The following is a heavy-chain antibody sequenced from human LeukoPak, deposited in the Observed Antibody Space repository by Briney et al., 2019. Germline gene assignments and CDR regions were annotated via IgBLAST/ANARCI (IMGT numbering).Heavy chain of an antibody. D-gene: IGHD6-13*01. CDR1: GFTFSSYE. J-gene: IGHJ4*02. Sequence: QSGGSLRLSCAASGFTFSSYEMNWVRQAPGKGLEWVSYISSSGSTIYYADSVKGRFTISRDNAKNSLYLQMNSLRAEDTAVYYCATMAGYSSSWSDYWGQGTLVTVSS. V-gene: IGHV3-48*03. CDR2: ISSSGSTI. CDR3: ATMAGYSSSWSDY.